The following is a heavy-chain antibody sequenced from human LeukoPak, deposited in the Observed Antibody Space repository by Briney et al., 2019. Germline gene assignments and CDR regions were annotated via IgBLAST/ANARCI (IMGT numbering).Heavy chain of an antibody. Sequence: ASVKVSCKASGYTFTRYYMHWVRQAPGQGLEWMGWINPNSGGTNYAQKFQGRVTMTRDTSISTAYMELSRLRSDDTAVYYCARSRSVITTTIIVIRRPWFDPWGQGTLVTVSS. D-gene: IGHD3-22*01. CDR1: GYTFTRYY. CDR3: ARSRSVITTTIIVIRRPWFDP. CDR2: INPNSGGT. J-gene: IGHJ5*02. V-gene: IGHV1-2*02.